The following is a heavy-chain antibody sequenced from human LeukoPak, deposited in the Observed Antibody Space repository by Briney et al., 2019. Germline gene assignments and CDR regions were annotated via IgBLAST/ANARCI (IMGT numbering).Heavy chain of an antibody. CDR3: ARAPVHDDFWSGYREQYHFDY. CDR1: GFTFRNYD. V-gene: IGHV3-13*01. CDR2: IDTAGDG. Sequence: GGSLRLSCAASGFTFRNYDMHWVRQASGKGLEWVSAIDTAGDGSYPVSGKGRFTISRENAKNSLFLQMNNLTAGDAAVYYCARAPVHDDFWSGYREQYHFDYWGQGTLVTVSS. J-gene: IGHJ4*02. D-gene: IGHD3-3*01.